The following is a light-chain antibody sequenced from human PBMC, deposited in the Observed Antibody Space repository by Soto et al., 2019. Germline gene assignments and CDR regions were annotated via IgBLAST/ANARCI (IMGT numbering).Light chain of an antibody. CDR2: AAS. V-gene: IGKV3-20*01. J-gene: IGKJ1*01. CDR1: QSVSSY. Sequence: ESGLTRRAGASTSAAAETSNISCRASQSVSSYLAWYQQKPGQAPRLLIYAASSRATGIPDRFSGSGSGTDFPLTASRLAPEDFAVYYRQQYRDWPQTFGRGTKVDIK. CDR3: QQYRDWPQT.